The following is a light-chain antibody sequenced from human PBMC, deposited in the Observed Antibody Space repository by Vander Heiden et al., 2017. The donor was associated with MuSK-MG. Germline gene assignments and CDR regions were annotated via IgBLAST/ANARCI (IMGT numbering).Light chain of an antibody. Sequence: QSALTQPRSVSGSPGQSVTISCTGTSSDVGGYNYVSWDTQHPGNAPIVMIYDVSKRPSGVRDLFSGSKSGNTAARTIAGLQAEDEADYYCGSHAGSYVVFGGGTKLTVL. V-gene: IGLV2-11*01. CDR2: DVS. CDR3: GSHAGSYVV. CDR1: SSDVGGYNY. J-gene: IGLJ2*01.